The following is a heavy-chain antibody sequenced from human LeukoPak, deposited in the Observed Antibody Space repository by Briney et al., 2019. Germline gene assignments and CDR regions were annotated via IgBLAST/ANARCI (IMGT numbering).Heavy chain of an antibody. CDR1: GYTFTSYY. J-gene: IGHJ4*02. CDR2: INPSGGST. V-gene: IGHV1-46*01. Sequence: ASVKVSCKASGYTFTSYYMHWVRQAPGQGLEWMGIINPSGGSTSYAQKFQGRVTMPRDTSTSTVYMELSSLRSEDTAVYYCARDWNGQFYYYGSGSPPGYFDYWGQGTLVTVSS. CDR3: ARDWNGQFYYYGSGSPPGYFDY. D-gene: IGHD3-10*01.